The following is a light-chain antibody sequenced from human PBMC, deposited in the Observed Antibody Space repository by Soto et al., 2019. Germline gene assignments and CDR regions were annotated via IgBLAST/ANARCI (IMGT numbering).Light chain of an antibody. CDR1: QSVSSSY. Sequence: ELVLTQSQGTLSLSPGERTTISCSASQSVSSSYLAWYQQKPGQAPRLLIYGASSRATGIPDRFSGSGSGTDFTLTISRLEPEDFAVYYCQQYGSSPYTFGQGTKLEI. J-gene: IGKJ2*01. V-gene: IGKV3-20*01. CDR2: GAS. CDR3: QQYGSSPYT.